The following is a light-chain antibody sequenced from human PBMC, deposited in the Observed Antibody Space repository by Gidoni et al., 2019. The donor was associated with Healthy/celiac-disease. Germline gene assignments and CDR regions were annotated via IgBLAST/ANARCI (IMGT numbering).Light chain of an antibody. Sequence: DIHITQSPSTLSASVGDRVTITCRASQSISSWLAWYQQKPGKAPKRLIYKASSLESGVPSRFSGSGSGTEFTLTISSLQTEDFANYYCQQYNSYSPWTFGQGTKVEIK. CDR2: KAS. J-gene: IGKJ1*01. CDR1: QSISSW. CDR3: QQYNSYSPWT. V-gene: IGKV1-5*03.